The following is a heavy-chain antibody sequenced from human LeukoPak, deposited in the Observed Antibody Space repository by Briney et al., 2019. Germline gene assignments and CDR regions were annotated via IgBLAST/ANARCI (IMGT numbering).Heavy chain of an antibody. D-gene: IGHD1-26*01. CDR1: GFTVSSNY. CDR2: IYSGGST. J-gene: IGHJ4*02. V-gene: IGHV3-66*01. CDR3: ARGQLYSGSYYPMYYFDY. Sequence: PGGSLRLSCAASGFTVSSNYMSWVRQAPGKGLERVSVIYSGGSTYYADSVKGRFTISRDNSKNTLYLQMNSLRAEDTAVYYCARGQLYSGSYYPMYYFDYWGQGTLVTVSS.